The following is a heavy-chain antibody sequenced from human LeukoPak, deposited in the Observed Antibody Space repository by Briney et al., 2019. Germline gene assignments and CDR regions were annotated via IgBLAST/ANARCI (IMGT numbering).Heavy chain of an antibody. CDR1: GYTFTGYY. V-gene: IGHV1-2*02. J-gene: IGHJ5*02. CDR3: ARDSLSNFWAGIWFDP. D-gene: IGHD3/OR15-3a*01. CDR2: INPNSGGT. Sequence: ASVKVSCKVSGYTFTGYYMHWVRQAPGQGLEWMGWINPNSGGTNYAQKFQGRVTMTRDTSISTAYMELSRLRSDDTAVYYCARDSLSNFWAGIWFDPWGQGTLVTVSS.